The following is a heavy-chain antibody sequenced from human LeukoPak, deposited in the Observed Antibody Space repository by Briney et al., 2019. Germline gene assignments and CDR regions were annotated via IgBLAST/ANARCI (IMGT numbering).Heavy chain of an antibody. J-gene: IGHJ6*02. Sequence: SETLSLTCAVYGGSFSGYYWSWIRQPPGKGLEWIGEINHSGSTNYNPSLKSRVTISVDTSKNQFSLKLSSVTAADTAVYYCARHEVRIGPYYYYGMDVWGQGTTVTVSS. CDR3: ARHEVRIGPYYYYGMDV. CDR1: GGSFSGYY. CDR2: INHSGST. D-gene: IGHD3-10*01. V-gene: IGHV4-34*01.